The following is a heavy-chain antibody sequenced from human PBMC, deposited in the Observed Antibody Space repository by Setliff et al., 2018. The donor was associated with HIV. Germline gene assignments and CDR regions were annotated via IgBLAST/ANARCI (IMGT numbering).Heavy chain of an antibody. J-gene: IGHJ4*02. D-gene: IGHD3-16*02. V-gene: IGHV1-2*02. CDR1: GYTFSNYV. Sequence: ASVKVSCKASGYTFSNYVMQWVRQAPGQGLEWMGWINPNSGGTNYAQKFQGRVSMTTDTSTSTVYMELTNLRSDDTAVYYCARDLGVSYRHYIKGNYFDNWGQGTLVTVSS. CDR2: INPNSGGT. CDR3: ARDLGVSYRHYIKGNYFDN.